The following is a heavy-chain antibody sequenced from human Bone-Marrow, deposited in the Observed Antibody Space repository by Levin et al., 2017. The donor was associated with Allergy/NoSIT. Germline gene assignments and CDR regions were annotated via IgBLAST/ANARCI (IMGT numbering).Heavy chain of an antibody. J-gene: IGHJ6*02. CDR1: GYTFTGYY. CDR2: INPNSGGT. CDR3: ARVYLEQWLVPDYYYGMDV. D-gene: IGHD6-19*01. Sequence: ASVKVSCKASGYTFTGYYMHWVRQAPGQGLEWMGWINPNSGGTNYAQKFQGRVTMTRDTSISTAYMELSRLRSDDTAVYYCARVYLEQWLVPDYYYGMDVWGQGTTVTVSS. V-gene: IGHV1-2*02.